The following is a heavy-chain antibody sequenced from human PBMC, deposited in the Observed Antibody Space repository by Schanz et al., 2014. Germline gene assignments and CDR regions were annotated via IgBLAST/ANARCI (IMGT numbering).Heavy chain of an antibody. V-gene: IGHV1-69*04. CDR1: GYTFTSYG. CDR2: IIPILGIA. J-gene: IGHJ4*02. CDR3: ARGFDCWDR. Sequence: QVQLVQSGAEVKKPGASVKVSCKASGYTFTSYGINWVRQAPGQGLEWMGRIIPILGIANYAQKFQGRVTITADRSTSTAYMELSSLRSEDTAVYYCARGFDCWDRWGQGTLVIVSS. D-gene: IGHD3-3*01.